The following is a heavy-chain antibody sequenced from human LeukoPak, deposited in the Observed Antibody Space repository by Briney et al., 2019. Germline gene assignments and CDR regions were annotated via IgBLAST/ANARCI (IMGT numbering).Heavy chain of an antibody. CDR1: GGSISSGDYY. Sequence: PSETLSLTCTVSGGSISSGDYYWSWIRQPPGKGLEWIGYIYYSGSTYYNPSLKSRVTISVDTSKNQFSLKLSSVTAADTAVYYCARWSIVGAYGPFDYWGQGTLVTVSS. CDR3: ARWSIVGAYGPFDY. J-gene: IGHJ4*02. D-gene: IGHD1-26*01. CDR2: IYYSGST. V-gene: IGHV4-30-4*08.